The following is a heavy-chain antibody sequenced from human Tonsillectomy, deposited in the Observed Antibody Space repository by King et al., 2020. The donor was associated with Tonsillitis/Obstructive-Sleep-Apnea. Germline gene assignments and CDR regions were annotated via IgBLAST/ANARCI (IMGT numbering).Heavy chain of an antibody. J-gene: IGHJ4*02. CDR2: ISHDGSKK. CDR1: GFTLNNYT. Sequence: VQLQESGGGVVQPGRSLRLSCVGSGFTLNNYTLQWVRQAPGRGLEWVAVISHDGSKKYYTDSVKGRFTISRDNSKNKVYLQMNSLGAEDTAVYYCARDQEQQLGPGFFDYWGQGTLVTVSS. V-gene: IGHV3-30*04. CDR3: ARDQEQQLGPGFFDY. D-gene: IGHD6-13*01.